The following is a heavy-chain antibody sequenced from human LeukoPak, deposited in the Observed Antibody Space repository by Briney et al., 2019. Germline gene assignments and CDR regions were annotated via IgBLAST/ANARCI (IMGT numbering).Heavy chain of an antibody. J-gene: IGHJ5*02. CDR2: IYYSGST. Sequence: SETLSLTCTVSGGSISSYYWSWIRQPPGKGLEWTGYIYYSGSTNYNPALKSRVTISVDTSKNQFSLKLRSVTAADTAVYYCARHKDSSGYNWFDPWGQGTLVTVSS. CDR3: ARHKDSSGYNWFDP. D-gene: IGHD3-22*01. CDR1: GGSISSYY. V-gene: IGHV4-59*08.